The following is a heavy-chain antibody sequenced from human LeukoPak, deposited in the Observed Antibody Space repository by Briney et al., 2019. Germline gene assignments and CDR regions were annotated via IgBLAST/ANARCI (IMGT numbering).Heavy chain of an antibody. J-gene: IGHJ4*02. Sequence: GWISAYNGNTNYAQRLQGRVTMTTDTSTSTAYMELRSLRSDDTAVYYCAREFIQLWSHFDYWGQGTLVTVSS. D-gene: IGHD5-18*01. CDR3: AREFIQLWSHFDY. V-gene: IGHV1-18*01. CDR2: ISAYNGNT.